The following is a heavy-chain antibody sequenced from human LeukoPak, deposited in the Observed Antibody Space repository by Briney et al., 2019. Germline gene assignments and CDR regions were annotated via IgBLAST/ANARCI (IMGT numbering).Heavy chain of an antibody. D-gene: IGHD4-17*01. Sequence: SETLSLTCTVSGGSISSSDSFWGWIRQSPGQGLEWIGSIYDSGNIYYNPSLKSRVSISVDTSKNQFSLNLTSVSAADTAVYYCARSPDGYGDYAAGNWFDPWGQGTLVTVSS. J-gene: IGHJ5*02. V-gene: IGHV4-39*01. CDR1: GGSISSSDSF. CDR3: ARSPDGYGDYAAGNWFDP. CDR2: IYDSGNI.